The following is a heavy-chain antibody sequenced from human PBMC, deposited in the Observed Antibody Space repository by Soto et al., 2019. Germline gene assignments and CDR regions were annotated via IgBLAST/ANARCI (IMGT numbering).Heavy chain of an antibody. V-gene: IGHV1-69*06. J-gene: IGHJ6*02. CDR2: IIPIFGTA. CDR3: ARTMRSYDFWSGYPPPYYYYGMDV. D-gene: IGHD3-3*01. CDR1: GGTFSSYA. Sequence: SVKVSCKASGGTFSSYAISWVRQSPGQGLEWMGGIIPIFGTANYAQKFQGRVTITADKSTSTAYMELSSLRSEDTAVYYCARTMRSYDFWSGYPPPYYYYGMDVWGQGTTVTVSS.